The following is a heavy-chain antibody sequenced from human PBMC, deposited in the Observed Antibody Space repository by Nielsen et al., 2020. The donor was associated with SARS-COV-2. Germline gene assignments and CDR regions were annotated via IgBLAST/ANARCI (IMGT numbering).Heavy chain of an antibody. D-gene: IGHD6-13*01. V-gene: IGHV3-9*01. CDR2: ISWNSGSI. J-gene: IGHJ5*02. CDR1: GFTFDDYA. CDR3: AKVHPWKRRAAAGKGWFDP. Sequence: GGSLRLSCATSGFTFDDYAMHWVRQAPGKGLEWVSGISWNSGSIGYADSVKGRFTISRDNAKNSLYLQMNSLRAEDTALYYCAKVHPWKRRAAAGKGWFDPWGQGTLVTVSS.